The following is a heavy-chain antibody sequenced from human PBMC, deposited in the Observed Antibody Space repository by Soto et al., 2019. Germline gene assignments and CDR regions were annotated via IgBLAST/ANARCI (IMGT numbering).Heavy chain of an antibody. V-gene: IGHV3-11*05. Sequence: QVQLVESGGGLVKPGGSLRLSCAASGITFSDYYMSWIRQAPGKGLEWVSYISSSGHYTEHADSVRGRFTTSRDNARNSLYLQLNSLRVEDTAVDYRARELDGMDVWGQGTTVTVSS. CDR2: ISSSGHYT. CDR1: GITFSDYY. CDR3: ARELDGMDV. J-gene: IGHJ6*02.